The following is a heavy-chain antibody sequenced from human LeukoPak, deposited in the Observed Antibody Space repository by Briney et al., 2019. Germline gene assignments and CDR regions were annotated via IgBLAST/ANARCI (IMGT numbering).Heavy chain of an antibody. Sequence: GASVNVSCKTSESIFSDCFLHWVRQAPGQGPEWMGWIKPNNGGTHYAQQFQGRVTMTRDTSLTTAYMELTRLRSDDTAVYYCVVTTFYYASRNMRYNWYEPWGQGTLVTVSS. D-gene: IGHD3-16*01. V-gene: IGHV1-2*02. J-gene: IGHJ5*02. CDR2: IKPNNGGT. CDR3: VVTTFYYASRNMRYNWYEP. CDR1: ESIFSDCF.